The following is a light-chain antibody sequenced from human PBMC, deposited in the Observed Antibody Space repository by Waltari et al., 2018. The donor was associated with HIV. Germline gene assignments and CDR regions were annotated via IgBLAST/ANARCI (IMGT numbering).Light chain of an antibody. J-gene: IGLJ3*02. CDR3: AAWDDSLTGWV. Sequence: QSVLIQPPSASGTPGQRVTISCSGSTFNLGNNLAYWYKQLPGTAPRLLIDGNNQRPSGVPNRFSTSKSGTSASLAISGLRSEDDVDYYCAAWDDSLTGWVFGGGTKLTVL. CDR1: TFNLGNNL. CDR2: GNN. V-gene: IGLV1-47*01.